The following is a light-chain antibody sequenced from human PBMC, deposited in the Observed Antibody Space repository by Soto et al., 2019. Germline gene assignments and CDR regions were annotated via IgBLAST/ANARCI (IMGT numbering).Light chain of an antibody. Sequence: FVVTQSPDTLSLSPGETATLSCRASQSVSSSVAWYQHKPGQSPRLVVYSGYKRSPGIPARFSGSGSGTDFTLTISSLESDDFAIYYCQQRYSWLRVFGGGTKVEVK. CDR1: QSVSSS. V-gene: IGKV3-11*01. J-gene: IGKJ4*02. CDR2: SGY. CDR3: QQRYSWLRV.